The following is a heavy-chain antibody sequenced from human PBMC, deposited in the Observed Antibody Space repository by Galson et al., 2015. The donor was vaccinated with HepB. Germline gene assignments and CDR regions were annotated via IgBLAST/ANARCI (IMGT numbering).Heavy chain of an antibody. Sequence: SLRLSCAASGFTVSSNYMSWVRQAPGKGLEWVSVIYSGGSTYYADSVKGRFTISRDNSKNTLYLQMNSLRAEDTAVYYCARDWGGNSLDYWGQGTLVTVSS. CDR1: GFTVSSNY. D-gene: IGHD2/OR15-2a*01. CDR2: IYSGGST. J-gene: IGHJ4*02. V-gene: IGHV3-66*02. CDR3: ARDWGGNSLDY.